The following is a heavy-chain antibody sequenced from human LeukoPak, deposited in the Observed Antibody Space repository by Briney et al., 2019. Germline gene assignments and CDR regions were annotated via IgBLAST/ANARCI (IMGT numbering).Heavy chain of an antibody. CDR2: IWSHGNRR. J-gene: IGHJ3*01. V-gene: IGHV3-33*01. CDR3: ARDSAADDNDFDV. D-gene: IGHD6-25*01. CDR1: GFSFSSYG. Sequence: GGSLRLSCVPSGFSFSSYGMHWVRQAPGKGLEWVAVIWSHGNRRHHADSVEGRFTISRDNSKSILYLQMNNLRAEDTALYYCARDSAADDNDFDVWGQGTMVTVSS.